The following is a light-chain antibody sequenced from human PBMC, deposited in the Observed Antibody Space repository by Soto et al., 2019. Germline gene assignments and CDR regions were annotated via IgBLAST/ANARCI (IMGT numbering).Light chain of an antibody. CDR3: QQLNSYPQT. CDR1: QGFSSY. CDR2: AAS. Sequence: DIQFTQSPSFLSASVGDRVTITCRASQGFSSYLAWYQQKPGKAPKLLIYAASTLQSGVPSRFSGSVSGTEFTLTISSLQPEDFATYYCQQLNSYPQTFGQGTKLEIK. V-gene: IGKV1-9*01. J-gene: IGKJ2*01.